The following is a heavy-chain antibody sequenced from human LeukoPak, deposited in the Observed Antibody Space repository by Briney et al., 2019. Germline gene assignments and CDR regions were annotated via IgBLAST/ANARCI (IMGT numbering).Heavy chain of an antibody. J-gene: IGHJ5*02. CDR3: ASSLGMGWFDP. V-gene: IGHV3-33*01. D-gene: IGHD7-27*01. CDR2: IWYDGSNK. CDR1: GFTFSSYG. Sequence: GGSLRLSCAASGFTFSSYGMHWVRQAPGKGPEWVAVIWYDGSNKYYADSVKGRFTISRDNSKNTLYLQMNSLRAEDTAVYYCASSLGMGWFDPWGQGTLVTVSS.